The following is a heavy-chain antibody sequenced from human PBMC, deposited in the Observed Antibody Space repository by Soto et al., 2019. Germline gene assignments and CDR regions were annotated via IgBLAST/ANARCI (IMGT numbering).Heavy chain of an antibody. V-gene: IGHV3-66*01. D-gene: IGHD6-13*01. CDR3: ASAYSSSWYGLGYYYYGMDV. J-gene: IGHJ6*02. Sequence: EVQLVESGGGLVQPGGSLRLSCAASGFTVSSNYMSWVRQAPGKGLEWDSVIYSGGSTYYADSVKGRFTISRDNSKNTLYLQMHSLRAEDTAVYYCASAYSSSWYGLGYYYYGMDVWGQGTTVTVSS. CDR1: GFTVSSNY. CDR2: IYSGGST.